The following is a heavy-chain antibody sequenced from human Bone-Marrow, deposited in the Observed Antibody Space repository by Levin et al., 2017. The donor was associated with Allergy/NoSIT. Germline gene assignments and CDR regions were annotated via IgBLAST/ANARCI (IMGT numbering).Heavy chain of an antibody. J-gene: IGHJ5*02. V-gene: IGHV1-2*06. Sequence: SGGSLRLSCKASGYTFTGYYMHWVRQAPGQGLEWMGRINPNSGGTNYAQKFQGRVTMTRDTSISTAYMELSRLRSDDTAVYYCAREGEEYSSAPWFDPWGQGTLVTVSS. CDR2: INPNSGGT. D-gene: IGHD6-6*01. CDR3: AREGEEYSSAPWFDP. CDR1: GYTFTGYY.